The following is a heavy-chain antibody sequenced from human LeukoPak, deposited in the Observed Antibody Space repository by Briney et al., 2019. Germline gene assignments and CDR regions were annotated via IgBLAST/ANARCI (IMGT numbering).Heavy chain of an antibody. Sequence: PGGSPRLSCAASGFTFSNAWMSWVRQAPGKGLEWVGRIKSKTDGGTTDYAAPVKGRFTISRDDSKNTLYLQMNSLKTEDTAVYYCTTLRIVGATIPDYWGQGTLVTVSS. CDR2: IKSKTDGGTT. D-gene: IGHD1-26*01. CDR3: TTLRIVGATIPDY. CDR1: GFTFSNAW. V-gene: IGHV3-15*01. J-gene: IGHJ4*02.